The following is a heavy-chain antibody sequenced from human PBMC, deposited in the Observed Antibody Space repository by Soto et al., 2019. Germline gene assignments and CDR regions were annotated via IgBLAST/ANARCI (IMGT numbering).Heavy chain of an antibody. V-gene: IGHV4-39*01. CDR2: IYYSGST. J-gene: IGHJ6*02. CDR1: GGSISSSSYY. CDR3: FRPGSGSYFDYYYYYGMDV. D-gene: IGHD1-26*01. Sequence: SETLSLTCTVSGGSISSSSYYWGWIRQPPGKGLEWIGSIYYSGSTYYNPSLKSRVTISVDTSKNQFSLKLSSVTAADTAVYYCFRPGSGSYFDYYYYYGMDVWGQGTTVTVSS.